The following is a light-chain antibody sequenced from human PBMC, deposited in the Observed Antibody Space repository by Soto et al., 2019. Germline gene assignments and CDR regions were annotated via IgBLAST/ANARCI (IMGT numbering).Light chain of an antibody. CDR2: GDS. Sequence: SYELTQPPSVSVSPGQTASITCSGDKLGDKYACWYQQKPGQSPVLVIYGDSKRPSGIPERFSGSNSGNTATLTISGTQAMDEADYYCQAWDSSTGVVFGGGTNLTVL. V-gene: IGLV3-1*01. CDR3: QAWDSSTGVV. J-gene: IGLJ2*01. CDR1: KLGDKY.